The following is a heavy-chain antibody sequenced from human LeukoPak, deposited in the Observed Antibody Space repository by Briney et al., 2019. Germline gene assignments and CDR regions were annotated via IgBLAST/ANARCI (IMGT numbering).Heavy chain of an antibody. CDR1: GGTFRTFA. V-gene: IGHV1-69*05. D-gene: IGHD2-2*01. J-gene: IGHJ4*02. CDR3: ARARTVVVPDALGI. CDR2: INPLFGTT. Sequence: ASVKVSCKASGGTFRTFAVTWVRQAPGQGLEWMGRINPLFGTTDYAQKFQGRVTITTDESKNTAYLELNSLRRGETAVYYCARARTVVVPDALGIWGQGTLVTVSS.